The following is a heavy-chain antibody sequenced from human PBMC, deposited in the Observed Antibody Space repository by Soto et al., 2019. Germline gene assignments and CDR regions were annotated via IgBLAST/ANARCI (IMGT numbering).Heavy chain of an antibody. CDR2: MNPNSGNT. Sequence: QVQLVPSGAEVTKPGASVKVSCKASGYTFTSYDINWVRQATGQGLEWMGWMNPNSGNTGYGHKCQGRVTMTRNTSISIAYMEVGSRRSEDTAVYYCGRVEYYDFWSVYYRYYYGMDVWGRGPTVTASS. J-gene: IGHJ6*02. V-gene: IGHV1-8*01. D-gene: IGHD3-3*01. CDR3: GRVEYYDFWSVYYRYYYGMDV. CDR1: GYTFTSYD.